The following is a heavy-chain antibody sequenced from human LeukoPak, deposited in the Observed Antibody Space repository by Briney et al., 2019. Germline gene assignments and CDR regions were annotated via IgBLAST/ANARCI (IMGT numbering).Heavy chain of an antibody. CDR3: ARASGSSGWYEDWFDP. CDR2: LNHSGST. D-gene: IGHD6-19*01. V-gene: IGHV4-34*01. CDR1: GGSFSGYY. J-gene: IGHJ5*02. Sequence: SEPLSLTCAVYGGSFSGYYWSWLRQPPGKGLEWIGELNHSGSTNYNPSLKSRVTISVDTSKNQFSLKLSSVTAADTAVYYCARASGSSGWYEDWFDPWGQGTLVTVSS.